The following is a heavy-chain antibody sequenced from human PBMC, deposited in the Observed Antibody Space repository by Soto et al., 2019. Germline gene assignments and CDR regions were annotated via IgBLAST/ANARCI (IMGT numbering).Heavy chain of an antibody. D-gene: IGHD3-22*01. J-gene: IGHJ4*02. Sequence: PGESLKISCKGSGYSFTSYWIGWVRQMPGKGLEWMGIIYPGDSDTRYSPSFQGQVTISADKSISTAYLQWSSLKASDTAMYYCARRSGYYDSSGYYYGPVDYWGQGTLVTVSS. V-gene: IGHV5-51*01. CDR3: ARRSGYYDSSGYYYGPVDY. CDR1: GYSFTSYW. CDR2: IYPGDSDT.